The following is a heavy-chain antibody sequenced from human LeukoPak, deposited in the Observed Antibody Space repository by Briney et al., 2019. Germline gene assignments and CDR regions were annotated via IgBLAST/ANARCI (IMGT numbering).Heavy chain of an antibody. CDR1: GFTFSSYW. CDR2: IKQDGSEK. D-gene: IGHD6-25*01. V-gene: IGHV3-7*01. Sequence: GGSLRLSCAASGFTFSSYWMSWIRQAPGKGLEWVANIKQDGSEKEYVGSVKGRFTISRNNAKNSLYLQMNSLRAEDTAVYYCAREGRGGFDIWGQGTMVTVSS. J-gene: IGHJ3*02. CDR3: AREGRGGFDI.